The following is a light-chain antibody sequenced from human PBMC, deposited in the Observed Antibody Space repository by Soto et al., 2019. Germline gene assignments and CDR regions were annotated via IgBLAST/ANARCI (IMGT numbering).Light chain of an antibody. CDR2: DVS. J-gene: IGLJ1*01. V-gene: IGLV2-14*01. CDR1: SSDFGGYNY. CDR3: SSYKSSSTLEV. Sequence: QSVLTQPASVSGSPGRSITISCTGTSSDFGGYNYVSWYQQHPGKAPKLMIYDVSNRPSGVSNRFSGSKSGNTASLTISGLQAEDEADYYCSSYKSSSTLEVLGTGTKVTVL.